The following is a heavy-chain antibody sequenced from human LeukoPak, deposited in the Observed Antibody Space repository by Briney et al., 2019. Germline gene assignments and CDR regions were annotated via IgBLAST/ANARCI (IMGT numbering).Heavy chain of an antibody. CDR3: ARVSWIQLWSYYFDY. D-gene: IGHD5-18*01. CDR2: IHPKSGCT. J-gene: IGHJ4*02. Sequence: ASVTVSCMASAYTFTGFYMQWVRQAPGQGLEWMGWIHPKSGCTNFAKKFQGKVTMTRDTSIRQAYKELSRLRSDDTAVYYCARVSWIQLWSYYFDYWGQGTLVTVSS. CDR1: AYTFTGFY. V-gene: IGHV1-2*02.